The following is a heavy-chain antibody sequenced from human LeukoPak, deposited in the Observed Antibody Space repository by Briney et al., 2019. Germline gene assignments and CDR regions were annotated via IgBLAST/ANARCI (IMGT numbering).Heavy chain of an antibody. CDR2: INPNSGGT. CDR1: GYTFTGYY. CDR3: AGLAAAGTSFDY. J-gene: IGHJ4*02. D-gene: IGHD6-13*01. Sequence: ASVKVSCKASGYTFTGYYMHWVRQAPGQGLEWMGWINPNSGGTNYAQKFQGRVTMTRDTSISTAYMELSRLRSDDTAVYYCAGLAAAGTSFDYWGQRTLVTVSS. V-gene: IGHV1-2*02.